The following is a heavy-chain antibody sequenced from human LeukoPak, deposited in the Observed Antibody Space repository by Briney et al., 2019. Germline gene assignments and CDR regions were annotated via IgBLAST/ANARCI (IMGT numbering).Heavy chain of an antibody. Sequence: GASVKVSCKASGGTFSSYAISRVRQAPGQGLEWMGGIIPIFGTANYAQKFQGRVTITADESTSTAYMELSSLRSEDTAVYYCAREDDSSGPFDYWGQGTLVTVSS. CDR1: GGTFSSYA. D-gene: IGHD3-22*01. V-gene: IGHV1-69*01. CDR3: AREDDSSGPFDY. CDR2: IIPIFGTA. J-gene: IGHJ4*02.